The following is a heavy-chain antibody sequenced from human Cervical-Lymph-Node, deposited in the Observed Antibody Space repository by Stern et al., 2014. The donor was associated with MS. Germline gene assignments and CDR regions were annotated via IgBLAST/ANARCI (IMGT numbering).Heavy chain of an antibody. D-gene: IGHD6-19*01. J-gene: IGHJ4*02. Sequence: VQLVQSGAEVKEPGASVKVSCKASGYTFSDYYIHWVRQAPGQGLEWMGWFSPKSGGTNFAQKFQGRVTMTSDTSITTAYMELSRLRSDDTAVYYCARRIATAGTHYYGIFAHWGQGTLVTVSS. V-gene: IGHV1-2*02. CDR1: GYTFSDYY. CDR2: FSPKSGGT. CDR3: ARRIATAGTHYYGIFAH.